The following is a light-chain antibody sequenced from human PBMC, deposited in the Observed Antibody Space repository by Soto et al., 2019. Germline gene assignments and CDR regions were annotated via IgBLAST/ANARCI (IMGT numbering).Light chain of an antibody. Sequence: DIVMTQSPDSLAVSLGERATINCKSSQSVLYSSNNENSLAWYQQKPGQPPKLLIYWASTRESGVPDRFSGGXSGTDFTLTXXXXXXXDVAVYYCQXXXXXPPTFG. CDR3: QXXXXXPPT. CDR2: WAS. J-gene: IGKJ1*01. V-gene: IGKV4-1*01. CDR1: QSVLYSSNNENS.